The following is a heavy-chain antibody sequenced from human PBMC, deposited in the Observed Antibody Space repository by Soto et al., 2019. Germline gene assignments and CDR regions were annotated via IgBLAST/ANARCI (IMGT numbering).Heavy chain of an antibody. V-gene: IGHV6-1*01. CDR2: TYYRSKWYN. J-gene: IGHJ4*02. D-gene: IGHD6-13*01. CDR1: GDSVSSNSAA. CDR3: AREGGQYSSSWYYFDY. Sequence: PSQTLSLTCAISGDSVSSNSAAWNWIRQSPSRGLEWLGRTYYRSKWYNDYAVSVKSRITINSDTSKNQFSLQLNSVTPEDTAVYYCAREGGQYSSSWYYFDYWGQGTLVTRLL.